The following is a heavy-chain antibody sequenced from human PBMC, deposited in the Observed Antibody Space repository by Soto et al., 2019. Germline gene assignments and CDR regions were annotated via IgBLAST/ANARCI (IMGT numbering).Heavy chain of an antibody. J-gene: IGHJ6*02. Sequence: PSVTLSLTCTVAGGTLSSGGYYWSWISQHPGKGLEWIGYIYYSGSTYYNPSLKSRVTISVDTSKNQFSLKLSSVTAADTAVYYCARGKGYGSGRGAYYYYGMEVWGQGTTVTVSS. CDR1: GGTLSSGGYY. CDR2: IYYSGST. CDR3: ARGKGYGSGRGAYYYYGMEV. V-gene: IGHV4-31*03. D-gene: IGHD3-10*01.